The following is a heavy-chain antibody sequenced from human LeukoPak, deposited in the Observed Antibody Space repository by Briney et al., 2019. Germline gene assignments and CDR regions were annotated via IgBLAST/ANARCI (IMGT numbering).Heavy chain of an antibody. D-gene: IGHD2/OR15-2a*01. CDR2: VAHKGPT. J-gene: IGHJ4*02. Sequence: SETLSLTCAVYGASLSDYYWSWIRQSPGKGLQWLGEVAHKGPTVYSPTLNRKYNPSFKSRVTMSVDPSKNQFSLKLTSVTAADTATYYCVRQGANSGHYLFDYWGQGHLVIVSS. CDR1: GASLSDYY. V-gene: IGHV4-34*01. CDR3: VRQGANSGHYLFDY.